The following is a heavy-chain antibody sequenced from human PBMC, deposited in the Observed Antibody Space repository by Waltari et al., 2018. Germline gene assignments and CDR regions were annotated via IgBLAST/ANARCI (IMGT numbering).Heavy chain of an antibody. D-gene: IGHD3-3*01. CDR2: INHSGST. J-gene: IGHJ4*02. Sequence: QVQLQQWGAGLLKPSETLSLTCAVYGGSFSGYYWSWIRQPPGKGLEWIGEINHSGSTNYNPSLKSRVTISVDTSKNQFSLKLSSVTAADTAVYYCATGAIFGVVLANWGQGTLVTVSS. V-gene: IGHV4-34*01. CDR1: GGSFSGYY. CDR3: ATGAIFGVVLAN.